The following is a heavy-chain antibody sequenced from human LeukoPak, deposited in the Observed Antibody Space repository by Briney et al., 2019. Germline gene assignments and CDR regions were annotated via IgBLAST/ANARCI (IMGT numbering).Heavy chain of an antibody. J-gene: IGHJ6*02. CDR1: GYSFTNYW. Sequence: GESLKISCKGSGYSFTNYWIGWVRQMPGKGLEWMGIIYPGDSDTRYSPSFQGQVTISADKSISAAYLQWSSLKASDTAMYYCARKGCNRGTCNGTDVWGQGTTVTVSS. D-gene: IGHD2-15*01. CDR3: ARKGCNRGTCNGTDV. CDR2: IYPGDSDT. V-gene: IGHV5-51*01.